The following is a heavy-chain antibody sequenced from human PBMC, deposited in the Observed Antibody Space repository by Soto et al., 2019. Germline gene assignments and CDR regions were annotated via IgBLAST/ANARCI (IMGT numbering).Heavy chain of an antibody. CDR3: ASAPQGIEVDPSYYYGMDV. Sequence: QVQLVESGGDLAKPGGSLRLSCAGSGFTFSDYDMGWIRQAPGKGLEWVSYTSSSGNTIYYVDSVKGRFTMSRDNAKNSLYLQMDSLRAEDTDVYYCASAPQGIEVDPSYYYGMDVWGQGTTVTVSS. CDR2: TSSSGNTI. CDR1: GFTFSDYD. D-gene: IGHD6-19*01. J-gene: IGHJ6*02. V-gene: IGHV3-11*01.